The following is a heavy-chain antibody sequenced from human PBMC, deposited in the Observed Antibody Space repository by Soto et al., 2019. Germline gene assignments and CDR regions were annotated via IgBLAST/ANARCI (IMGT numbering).Heavy chain of an antibody. CDR3: ARIPYSSGWYGLAFDI. CDR1: GGSISSSSYY. D-gene: IGHD6-19*01. J-gene: IGHJ3*02. V-gene: IGHV4-39*01. CDR2: IYYSGST. Sequence: SETLSLTCTVSGGSISSSSYYWGWIRQPPGKGLEWIGSIYYSGSTYYNPSLKSRVTISVDTSKNQFSLKLSSVTAADTAVYYCARIPYSSGWYGLAFDIWGQGTMVTVSS.